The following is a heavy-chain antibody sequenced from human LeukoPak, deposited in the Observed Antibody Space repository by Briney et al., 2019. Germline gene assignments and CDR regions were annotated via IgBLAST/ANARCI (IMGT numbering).Heavy chain of an antibody. D-gene: IGHD3-3*01. Sequence: PGGSLRLSCAASGFTFSNYGMPWVRQAPGKGLEWVAVIYDDGSKEYFADSVKGRFTVSRDNSKNTVLLQMNRLRVEDTAVFYCARDFKSGYVDSWGQGTLVTVSS. V-gene: IGHV3-33*01. CDR3: ARDFKSGYVDS. CDR1: GFTFSNYG. CDR2: IYDDGSKE. J-gene: IGHJ4*02.